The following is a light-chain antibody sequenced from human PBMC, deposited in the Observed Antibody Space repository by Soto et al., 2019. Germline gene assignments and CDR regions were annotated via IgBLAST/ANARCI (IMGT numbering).Light chain of an antibody. CDR3: QQYNSYSRT. CDR1: QSISSY. V-gene: IGKV1-5*03. CDR2: KAS. J-gene: IGKJ1*01. Sequence: IQMTQSPSSLSASVGYRGSITCRASQSISSYLNWYQQKPGKAPKLLIYKASSLESGVPPRFSGSGSGTKFTLTISSLQPDDFATYYCQQYNSYSRTFGQGTKVDIK.